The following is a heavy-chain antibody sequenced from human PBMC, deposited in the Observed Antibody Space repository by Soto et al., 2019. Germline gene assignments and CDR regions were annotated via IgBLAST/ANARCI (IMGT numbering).Heavy chain of an antibody. V-gene: IGHV3-73*02. CDR2: IRSKPNNYAT. J-gene: IGHJ6*02. CDR1: GFPFNGSA. CDR3: AGDFYYNRDV. Sequence: EVQLVESGGGLVHPGGSLKLSCAASGFPFNGSAMHWVRQASGKGLEWVGRIRSKPNNYATAYAASLKGRFTISRDDSKNTAYLQMNSLKTEDTAVYYCAGDFYYNRDVWGQGTTVTVSS.